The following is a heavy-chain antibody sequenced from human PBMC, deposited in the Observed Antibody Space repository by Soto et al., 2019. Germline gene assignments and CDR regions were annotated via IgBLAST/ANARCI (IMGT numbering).Heavy chain of an antibody. CDR3: ARDGDVVVAANGMDA. Sequence: QVQLVQSGAEVKKPGASVKVSCKASGYTFTSYGISWVRQAPGQGLEWMGGISAYNGNKNYAQKLQGRVTITTDTATSTADMELRSLRSDDTAVYYCARDGDVVVAANGMDAWGQGTTVTVSS. V-gene: IGHV1-18*01. J-gene: IGHJ6*02. CDR1: GYTFTSYG. D-gene: IGHD2-15*01. CDR2: ISAYNGNK.